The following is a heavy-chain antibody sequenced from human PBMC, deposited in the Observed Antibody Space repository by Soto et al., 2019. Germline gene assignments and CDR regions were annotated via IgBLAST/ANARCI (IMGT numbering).Heavy chain of an antibody. CDR2: INAANGDT. CDR3: VGRHGSQPGIDWFHP. J-gene: IGHJ5*02. V-gene: IGHV1-3*01. Sequence: ASVKVSCKASGYTFTSYGIHWVRQAPGQRLEWMGWINAANGDTKYSPKFQGRVTITRDTSASTAYMELSSLRSEDTAVYYCVGRHGSQPGIDWFHPWAQEPLVTFP. D-gene: IGHD6-13*01. CDR1: GYTFTSYG.